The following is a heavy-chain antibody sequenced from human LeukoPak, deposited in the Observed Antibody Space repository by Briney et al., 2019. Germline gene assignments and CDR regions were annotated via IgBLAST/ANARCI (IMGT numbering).Heavy chain of an antibody. J-gene: IGHJ4*02. D-gene: IGHD6-19*01. V-gene: IGHV3-23*01. CDR2: ISGSGGST. CDR1: GFTFSSYA. CDR3: AKARSGWLEFDY. Sequence: GGSLRLSCAASGFTFSSYAMSWVRQAPGKGLEWVSAISGSGGSTYYADSVKGRFTISRDNSKNTLYLQMNSLRDEDTAVYYCAKARSGWLEFDYWGQGPLVTVSS.